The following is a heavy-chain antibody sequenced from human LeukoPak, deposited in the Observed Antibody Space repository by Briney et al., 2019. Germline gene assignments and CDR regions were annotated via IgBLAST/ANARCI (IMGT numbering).Heavy chain of an antibody. Sequence: SETLSLTCGVYSGALSDKYWSWIRQPPGKGLEGIGEINPSGRTHYNPSLKTRVTMSVDTSKNQFSLKLSSVTAADTAVYYCARLSGYHFDYWGQGALVTVSS. J-gene: IGHJ4*02. D-gene: IGHD5-12*01. CDR1: SGALSDKY. CDR2: INPSGRT. V-gene: IGHV4-34*01. CDR3: ARLSGYHFDY.